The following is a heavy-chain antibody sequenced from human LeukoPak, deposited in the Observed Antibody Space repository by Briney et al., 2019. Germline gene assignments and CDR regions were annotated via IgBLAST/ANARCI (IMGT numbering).Heavy chain of an antibody. D-gene: IGHD3-22*01. V-gene: IGHV1-24*01. CDR2: FDPEDGET. CDR3: ATDSHTYYYDSSGYPLDY. CDR1: GYTLTELS. Sequence: ASVKVSCKVSGYTLTELSMHWARQAPGKGLEWMGGFDPEDGETIYAQKFQGRVTMTEDTSTDTAYMELSSLRSEDTAVYYCATDSHTYYYDSSGYPLDYWGQGTLVTVSS. J-gene: IGHJ4*02.